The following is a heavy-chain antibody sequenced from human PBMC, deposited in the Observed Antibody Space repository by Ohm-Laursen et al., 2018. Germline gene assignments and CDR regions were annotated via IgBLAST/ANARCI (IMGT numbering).Heavy chain of an antibody. Sequence: SLRLSCAASGFTVSSKYMSWVRQAPGKGLEWVSGIRWNSGSIGYADSVKGRFTISRDNARNSLYLQMNSLRAEDTALYYCTKAYGVRVEAAIASFDFWGQGTLVTVSS. CDR3: TKAYGVRVEAAIASFDF. D-gene: IGHD2-15*01. CDR2: IRWNSGSI. V-gene: IGHV3-9*01. J-gene: IGHJ4*02. CDR1: GFTVSSKY.